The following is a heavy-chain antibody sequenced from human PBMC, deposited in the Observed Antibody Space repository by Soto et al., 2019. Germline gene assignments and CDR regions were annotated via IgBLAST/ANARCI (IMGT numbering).Heavy chain of an antibody. J-gene: IGHJ4*02. V-gene: IGHV4-59*01. D-gene: IGHD5-12*01. CDR1: GGSISSYY. CDR3: ARVQMATLYFDY. CDR2: IYYSGTH. Sequence: KLSETLSLTCTVSGGSISSYYWSWVRQPPGKGLEWIGYIYYSGTHSYNPSLKSRLTISLDTSKNQFSLELNSVTAADTAVYFCARVQMATLYFDYWGQGTLVTVSS.